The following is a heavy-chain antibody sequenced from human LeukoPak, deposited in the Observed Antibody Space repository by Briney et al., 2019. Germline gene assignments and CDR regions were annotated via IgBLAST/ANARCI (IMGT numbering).Heavy chain of an antibody. D-gene: IGHD3-22*01. Sequence: ASVKVSCKASGYTFASYFVHWVRQAPGQGPEWMGIFNPSSGDATYAQKFQGRVAMTRDSSTSTVYMELSSLRSEDTAVYYCARGLPDSSGYYYYYYGMDVWGQGTTVTVSS. CDR2: FNPSSGDA. V-gene: IGHV1-46*01. CDR3: ARGLPDSSGYYYYYYGMDV. J-gene: IGHJ6*02. CDR1: GYTFASYF.